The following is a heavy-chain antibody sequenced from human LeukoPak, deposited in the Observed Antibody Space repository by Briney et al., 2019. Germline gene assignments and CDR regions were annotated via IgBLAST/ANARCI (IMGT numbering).Heavy chain of an antibody. Sequence: WXXXXRQXPGXXLEWXANIKQDGSEKYYVDSVKXRXTISRXXXKNXXYXQMNSLRAEDTAVYYCAXAAGTDYWGQGTLVTVSS. CDR1: W. V-gene: IGHV3-7*04. D-gene: IGHD6-13*01. CDR2: IKQDGSEK. CDR3: AXAAGTDY. J-gene: IGHJ4*02.